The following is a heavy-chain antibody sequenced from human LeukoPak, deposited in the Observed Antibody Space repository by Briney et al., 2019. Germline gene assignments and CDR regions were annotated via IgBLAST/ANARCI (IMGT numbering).Heavy chain of an antibody. J-gene: IGHJ4*02. CDR3: AKDIVGGGDDY. V-gene: IGHV3-23*01. Sequence: PGGSLRLSCVASGFTFRNHAFDWVRQAPGKGLEWVSTISDSGSSTYYADSVKGRFTISRDNSKNSLYLQMNSLRVEDTAVYYCAKDIVGGGDDYWGQGTLVIVSS. CDR2: ISDSGSST. CDR1: GFTFRNHA. D-gene: IGHD2-21*02.